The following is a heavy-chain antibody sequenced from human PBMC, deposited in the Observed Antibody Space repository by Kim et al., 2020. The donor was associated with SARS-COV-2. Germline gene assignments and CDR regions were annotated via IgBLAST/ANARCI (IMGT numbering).Heavy chain of an antibody. CDR3: ARHSLLIAGTAAGSFDY. Sequence: SETLSLTCTVSGGSISSSSYYWGWIRQPPGQGLEWIGSIYYSGSSYYNPSLKSRVTISVDTSKNQFSLKLSSVTAADTAVYYCARHSLLIAGTAAGSFDYWGQGTLVTVSS. V-gene: IGHV4-39*01. J-gene: IGHJ4*02. CDR2: IYYSGSS. CDR1: GGSISSSSYY. D-gene: IGHD6-13*01.